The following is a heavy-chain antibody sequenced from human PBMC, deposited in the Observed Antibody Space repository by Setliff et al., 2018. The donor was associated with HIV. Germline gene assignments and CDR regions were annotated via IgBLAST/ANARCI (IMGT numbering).Heavy chain of an antibody. J-gene: IGHJ5*02. CDR1: GFTFSNYA. CDR2: IYGSSGST. CDR3: AKGQDGLRYNWFDP. Sequence: PGGSLRLSCAASGFTFSNYAMSWVRQAPGKGLEWVSAIYGSSGSTNYADSVKGRFTISRDNSENMLYLQMNSLRAEDTAVYYCAKGQDGLRYNWFDPWGHGTLVTVSS. V-gene: IGHV3-23*01.